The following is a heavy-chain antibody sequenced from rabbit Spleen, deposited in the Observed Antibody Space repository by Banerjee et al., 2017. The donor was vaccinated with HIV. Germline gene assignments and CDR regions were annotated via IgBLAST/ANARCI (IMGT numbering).Heavy chain of an antibody. CDR2: IYSTIDYT. CDR1: GFSFSSSYD. V-gene: IGHV1S45*01. Sequence: QEQLVESGGGLVQPEGSLTLTCTASGFSFSSSYDMSWVRQAPGKGLEWIGYIYSTIDYTYYASWAKGRFTISKTSSTTVTLQMTSLTVADTATYFCARETWGSTGNYGLWGPGTLVTVS. CDR3: ARETWGSTGNYGL. J-gene: IGHJ4*01. D-gene: IGHD7-1*01.